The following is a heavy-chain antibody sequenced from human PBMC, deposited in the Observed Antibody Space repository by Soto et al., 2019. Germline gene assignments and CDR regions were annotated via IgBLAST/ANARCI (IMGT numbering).Heavy chain of an antibody. Sequence: GGSLRLSCAASGFTFSSYGMHWVRQAPGKGLEWVAVIWYDGSNKYYADSVKGRFTISRDNSKNTLYLQMNSLRAEDTAVYYCARTDYGDPYYFDYWGQGTLVTVSS. J-gene: IGHJ4*02. CDR2: IWYDGSNK. CDR3: ARTDYGDPYYFDY. V-gene: IGHV3-33*01. CDR1: GFTFSSYG. D-gene: IGHD4-17*01.